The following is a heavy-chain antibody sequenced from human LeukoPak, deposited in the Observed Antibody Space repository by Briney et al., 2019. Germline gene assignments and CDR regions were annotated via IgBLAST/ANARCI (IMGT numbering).Heavy chain of an antibody. CDR3: ARGDHMTTVTTHFDY. CDR1: GFTFSSYE. D-gene: IGHD4-17*01. V-gene: IGHV3-48*03. J-gene: IGHJ4*02. CDR2: ISSSGNTI. Sequence: GGTLRLSCAASGFTFSSYEMNWVRQAPGKGLEWVSYISSSGNTIYYADSVKGRFTISRDNAKNSLYLQMNSLRAEDTAVYYCARGDHMTTVTTHFDYWGQGTLVTVPS.